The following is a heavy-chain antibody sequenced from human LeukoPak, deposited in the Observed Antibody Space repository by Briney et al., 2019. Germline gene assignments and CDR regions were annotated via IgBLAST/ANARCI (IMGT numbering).Heavy chain of an antibody. V-gene: IGHV3-20*04. CDR1: GFTFSTYE. CDR3: ARESDIVVVPAAITGPTHNYYGMDV. CDR2: INWNGGST. J-gene: IGHJ6*02. D-gene: IGHD2-2*01. Sequence: PGGSLRLSCAASGFTFSTYEMNWVRQAPGKGLEWVSGINWNGGSTGYADSVKGRFTISRDNAKNSLYLQTNSLRAEDTALYYCARESDIVVVPAAITGPTHNYYGMDVWGQGTTVTVSS.